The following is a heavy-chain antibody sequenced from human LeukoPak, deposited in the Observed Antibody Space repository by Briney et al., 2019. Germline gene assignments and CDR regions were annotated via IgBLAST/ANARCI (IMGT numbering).Heavy chain of an antibody. Sequence: ASVKVSCKASGYRFTGYNIDWVRQAPGQRPEWMGRINAENGDTKYSQKFQGRVTITRDTSASTAYMELRSLRSDDTAVYYCARAWKGLDYWGQGTLVTVSS. D-gene: IGHD1-1*01. CDR2: INAENGDT. CDR1: GYRFTGYN. V-gene: IGHV1-3*01. J-gene: IGHJ4*02. CDR3: ARAWKGLDY.